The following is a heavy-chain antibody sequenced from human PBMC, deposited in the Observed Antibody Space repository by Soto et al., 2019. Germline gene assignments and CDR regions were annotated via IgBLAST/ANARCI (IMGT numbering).Heavy chain of an antibody. D-gene: IGHD1-26*01. CDR2: ISAYNGNT. Sequence: GASVKVSCKASGYTFTGYYMHWVRQAPGQGLEWMGWISAYNGNTNYAQKLQDRVTMTTDTSTNTAYMEVRSLRSDDTAVYYCARDMEGATLNFDPWGQGTLVTVSS. CDR3: ARDMEGATLNFDP. V-gene: IGHV1-18*04. CDR1: GYTFTGYY. J-gene: IGHJ5*02.